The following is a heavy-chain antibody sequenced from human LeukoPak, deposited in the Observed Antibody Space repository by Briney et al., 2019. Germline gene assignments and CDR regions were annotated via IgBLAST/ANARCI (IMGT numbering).Heavy chain of an antibody. D-gene: IGHD6-13*01. V-gene: IGHV3-21*01. CDR1: GFTFSSYS. CDR3: ARVIAAAAPMFDP. CDR2: ISSSSSYI. Sequence: GGSLRLSCAASGFTFSSYSMNWVRQAPGKGLEWVSSISSSSSYIYYADSVKGRFTISRDNAKNSLYLQMNSLRAEDTAVYYCARVIAAAAPMFDPWGQGTLVTVSS. J-gene: IGHJ5*02.